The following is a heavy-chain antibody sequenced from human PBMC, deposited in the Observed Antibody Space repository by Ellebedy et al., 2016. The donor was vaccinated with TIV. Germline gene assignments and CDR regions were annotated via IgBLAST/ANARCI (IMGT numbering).Heavy chain of an antibody. V-gene: IGHV3-21*01. Sequence: GESLKISCAASGFTFSSYSMNWVRQAPGKGLEWVSSISSSSSYIYYADSVEGRFTISRDNAKNSLYLQMNSLRAEDTAVYYCAGGRLRNFDYWGQGTLVTVSS. CDR1: GFTFSSYS. CDR3: AGGRLRNFDY. D-gene: IGHD5-12*01. J-gene: IGHJ4*02. CDR2: ISSSSSYI.